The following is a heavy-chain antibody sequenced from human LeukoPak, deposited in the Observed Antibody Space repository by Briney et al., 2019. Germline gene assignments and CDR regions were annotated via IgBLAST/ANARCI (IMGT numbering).Heavy chain of an antibody. CDR2: IWYDGSNK. V-gene: IGHV3-33*01. Sequence: PGGSLRLSCAASGFTFSSYAMHWVRQAPGKGLEGVAVIWYDGSNKYYADSVKGRFPISRDNSKNTLYLQMNSLRAEDTAVYYCARAGYSYGIYWGQGTLVTVSS. CDR1: GFTFSSYA. CDR3: ARAGYSYGIY. J-gene: IGHJ4*02. D-gene: IGHD5-18*01.